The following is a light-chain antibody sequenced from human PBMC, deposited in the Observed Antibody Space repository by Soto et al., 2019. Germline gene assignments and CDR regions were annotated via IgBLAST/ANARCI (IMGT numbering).Light chain of an antibody. Sequence: DIQITQSPSTLSASVGDRVTITCRASQSISSWLAWYQQKPGKAPKLLIYQASILESGVPSRFSGSGSGTEFTLTISSLQPDDFADYYCQQYSSSYRTFGQGTKLEIK. V-gene: IGKV1-5*03. CDR3: QQYSSSYRT. J-gene: IGKJ2*01. CDR2: QAS. CDR1: QSISSW.